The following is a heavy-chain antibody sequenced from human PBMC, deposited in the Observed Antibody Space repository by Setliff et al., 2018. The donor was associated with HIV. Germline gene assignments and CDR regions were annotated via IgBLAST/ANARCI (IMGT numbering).Heavy chain of an antibody. CDR2: INTNTGSP. Sequence: ASVKVSCKASGYTFNNYALYWVRQAPGQGFEWMGWINTNTGSPTYAQGFTRRFVFSLDPSVRTAYLQISSLKAEDTAVYYCARDESDSLYYMDYYYMDVWGKGATVTVSS. CDR1: GYTFNNYA. V-gene: IGHV7-4-1*02. D-gene: IGHD3-10*01. J-gene: IGHJ6*03. CDR3: ARDESDSLYYMDYYYMDV.